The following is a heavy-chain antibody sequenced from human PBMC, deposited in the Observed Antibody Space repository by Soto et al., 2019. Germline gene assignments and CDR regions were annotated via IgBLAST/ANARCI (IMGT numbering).Heavy chain of an antibody. CDR3: VQSRCGGDCLQSYSSHSYYGLDV. J-gene: IGHJ6*02. CDR1: GFSLSTTGEG. Sequence: QITLKESGPTLVKPTQTLTLTCTFSGFSLSTTGEGVGWIRQPPGKALEWLALIYWDDDKRYSPSLKSRLTITKDTSKNQGVLTMANLDPVDTATYYCVQSRCGGDCLQSYSSHSYYGLDVWGQGTTVTVSS. V-gene: IGHV2-5*02. D-gene: IGHD2-21*02. CDR2: IYWDDDK.